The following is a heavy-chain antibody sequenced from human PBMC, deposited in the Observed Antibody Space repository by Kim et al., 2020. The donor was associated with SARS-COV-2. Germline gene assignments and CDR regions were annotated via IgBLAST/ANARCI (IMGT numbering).Heavy chain of an antibody. J-gene: IGHJ5*02. V-gene: IGHV3-21*01. Sequence: NYGYYADSVKGRFTISRDNAQNSLFLQINSLRAEDTAVYYCAKGAGGPWGQGTLVTVSS. CDR3: AKGAGGP. D-gene: IGHD6-13*01. CDR2: NYG.